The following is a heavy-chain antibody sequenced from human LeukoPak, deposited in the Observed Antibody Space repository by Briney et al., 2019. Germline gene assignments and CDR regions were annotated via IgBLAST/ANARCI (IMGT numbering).Heavy chain of an antibody. D-gene: IGHD6-13*01. J-gene: IGHJ4*02. CDR3: ARGEYSSPSFDY. CDR1: GGSFSAYY. CDR2: INHSGST. Sequence: SETLSLTCAVYGGSFSAYYWNWIRQPPGKGLEWIGEINHSGSTNYNPSLKSRVTISVDTSKNQFSLKLSSVSAADTAVYYCARGEYSSPSFDYWGQGALVTVSS. V-gene: IGHV4-34*01.